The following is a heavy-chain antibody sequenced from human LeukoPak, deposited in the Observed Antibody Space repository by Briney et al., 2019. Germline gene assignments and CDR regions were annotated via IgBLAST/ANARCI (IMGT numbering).Heavy chain of an antibody. J-gene: IGHJ4*02. CDR1: GFTFSNYA. Sequence: DPGGSLRLSCAASGFTFSNYAMSWVRQVPGKGLEWVSAISGSGGNRFYADSVKGRFTTSRDNSKNTLYLQVNSLRAADTAIYYCAKVQEMDTILPPFHYWGQGTLVTVSS. CDR3: AKVQEMDTILPPFHY. V-gene: IGHV3-23*01. CDR2: ISGSGGNR. D-gene: IGHD5-24*01.